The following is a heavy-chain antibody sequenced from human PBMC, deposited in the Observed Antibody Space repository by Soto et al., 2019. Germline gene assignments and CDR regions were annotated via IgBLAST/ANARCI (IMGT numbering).Heavy chain of an antibody. Sequence: ASVKGSCKSSGYTFSTYGITRVRQAPGQPLEWMGWISAYNGTTNYAQKLQGRVTMTKDTSTSTAYMELRSLRSDETAVYYCARATGTSGSYWFDYWGQGSLVTASS. J-gene: IGHJ4*02. CDR1: GYTFSTYG. CDR3: ARATGTSGSYWFDY. V-gene: IGHV1-18*01. CDR2: ISAYNGTT. D-gene: IGHD1-26*01.